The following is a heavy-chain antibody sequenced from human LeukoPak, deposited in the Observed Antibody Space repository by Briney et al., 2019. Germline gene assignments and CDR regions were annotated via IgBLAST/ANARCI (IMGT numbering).Heavy chain of an antibody. CDR1: EFTVSSNY. CDR2: IYRDGST. Sequence: PGGSLRLSCAPSEFTVSSNYMYWVRQAPGKGLEWVSVIYRDGSTFHADSVKGRFTISRDNSKNTLYLQVNGLTVDDTAVYYCARDLANWGEDIWGQGTMVTVSS. D-gene: IGHD7-27*01. J-gene: IGHJ3*02. V-gene: IGHV3-53*01. CDR3: ARDLANWGEDI.